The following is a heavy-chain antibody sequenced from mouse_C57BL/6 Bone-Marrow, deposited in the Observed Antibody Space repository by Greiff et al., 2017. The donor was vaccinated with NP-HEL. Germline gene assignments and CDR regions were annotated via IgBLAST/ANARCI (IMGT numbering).Heavy chain of an antibody. CDR2: INPSSGYT. D-gene: IGHD2-4*01. V-gene: IGHV1-7*01. CDR1: GYTFTSYW. J-gene: IGHJ4*01. CDR3: ADDYDGERYAMDY. Sequence: QVQLKESGAELAKPGASVKLSCKASGYTFTSYWMHWVNQRPGQGLEWIGYINPSSGYTKYNQKFKDKATLTADKSSSTAYMQLSSLTYEDSAVYYCADDYDGERYAMDYWGQGTSVTVSS.